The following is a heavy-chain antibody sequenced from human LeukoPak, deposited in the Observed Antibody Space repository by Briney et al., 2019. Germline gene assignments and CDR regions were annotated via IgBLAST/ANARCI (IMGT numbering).Heavy chain of an antibody. Sequence: SETLSLTCTVSGDSISSFYWSWIRQPAGKGLEWIGHIYTSGSTNYNPSLKSRVTMSVDTSKNQFSLKLSSVTAADTAVYYCARVWARRGYYFDYWGQGTLVTVSS. CDR1: GDSISSFY. J-gene: IGHJ4*02. CDR2: IYTSGST. D-gene: IGHD3-10*01. V-gene: IGHV4-4*07. CDR3: ARVWARRGYYFDY.